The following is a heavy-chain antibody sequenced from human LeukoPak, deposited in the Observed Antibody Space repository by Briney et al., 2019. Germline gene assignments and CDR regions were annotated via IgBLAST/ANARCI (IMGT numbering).Heavy chain of an antibody. CDR2: IYYSGST. CDR1: GGSISSYC. Sequence: SETLSLTCTVSGGSISSYCWSWIRQPPGKGLEWIGYIYYSGSTNYNPSLKSRVTISVDTSKNQFSLKLSSVTAADTAVYYCARASYDSSGYTDVIDYWGQGTLVTVSS. CDR3: ARASYDSSGYTDVIDY. D-gene: IGHD3-22*01. J-gene: IGHJ4*02. V-gene: IGHV4-59*01.